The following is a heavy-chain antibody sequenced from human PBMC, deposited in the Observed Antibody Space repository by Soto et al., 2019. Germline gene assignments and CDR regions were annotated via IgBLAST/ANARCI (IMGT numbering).Heavy chain of an antibody. Sequence: SETLSLTCTVSGGSISSSSYYWGWIRQPPGKGLEWIGSIYYSGSTYYNPSLKSRVTISVDTSKNQFSLKLSSVTAADTAVYYCARPQVLLWFGEPSHAFDIWGQGTMVTVSS. D-gene: IGHD3-10*01. J-gene: IGHJ3*02. V-gene: IGHV4-39*01. CDR1: GGSISSSSYY. CDR3: ARPQVLLWFGEPSHAFDI. CDR2: IYYSGST.